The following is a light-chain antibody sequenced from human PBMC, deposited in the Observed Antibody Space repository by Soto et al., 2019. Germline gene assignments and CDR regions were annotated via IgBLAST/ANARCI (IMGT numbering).Light chain of an antibody. J-gene: IGLJ3*02. CDR3: QSHDSTNVV. Sequence: NFMLTQLHSVSESPGKTVIISCTRSSCSIARNYVQWYQQRPGSSPTIVIYEDNERPSGVPDRFSGSIDSSSNSASLTISGLKTEDEADYYCQSHDSTNVVFGVGTKVTVL. CDR1: SCSIARNY. V-gene: IGLV6-57*01. CDR2: EDN.